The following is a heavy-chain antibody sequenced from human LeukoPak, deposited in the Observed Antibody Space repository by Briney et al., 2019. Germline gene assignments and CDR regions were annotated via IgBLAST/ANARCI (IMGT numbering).Heavy chain of an antibody. V-gene: IGHV6-1*01. CDR3: ARGITVVGYYFDF. D-gene: IGHD6-19*01. CDR1: GDSVSTNSAA. Sequence: SQTLSLTCAISGDSVSTNSAAWNWIRQSPSRGLEWLGGTYYRSKWYNDYAVSVESRITINPDTSRNQFSLQLNSVTPEDTAVYYCARGITVVGYYFDFWGQGTLVTVSS. J-gene: IGHJ4*02. CDR2: TYYRSKWYN.